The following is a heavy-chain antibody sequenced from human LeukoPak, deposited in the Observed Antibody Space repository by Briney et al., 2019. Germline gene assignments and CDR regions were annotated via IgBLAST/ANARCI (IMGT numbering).Heavy chain of an antibody. J-gene: IGHJ4*02. CDR2: ISSSGSTI. V-gene: IGHV3-11*04. CDR1: GFTFSDYY. Sequence: GGSLRLSCAASGFTFSDYYMSWIRQAPGKGLEWVSYISSSGSTIYYAASVKGRFTISRDNATNSLYLQMNSLRAEDTAVYYCARDFDTPLGYSSGWFDYWGQGTLVTVSS. CDR3: ARDFDTPLGYSSGWFDY. D-gene: IGHD6-19*01.